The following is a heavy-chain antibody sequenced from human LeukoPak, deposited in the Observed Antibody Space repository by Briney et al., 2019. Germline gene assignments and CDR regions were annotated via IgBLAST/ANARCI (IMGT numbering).Heavy chain of an antibody. CDR1: GGSISSYY. D-gene: IGHD5-12*01. Sequence: SETLSLTCTVSGGSISSYYWSWIRQPPGKGLEWIGYIYYSGSTNYNPSLKSRVTISVDTSKNQFSLKLSSVTAADTAVYYCARSARGYSVGYWGQGTLVTVSS. CDR2: IYYSGST. CDR3: ARSARGYSVGY. V-gene: IGHV4-59*08. J-gene: IGHJ4*02.